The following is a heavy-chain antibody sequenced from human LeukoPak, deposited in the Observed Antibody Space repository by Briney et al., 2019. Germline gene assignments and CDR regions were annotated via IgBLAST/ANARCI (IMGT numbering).Heavy chain of an antibody. V-gene: IGHV1-46*01. CDR2: INPSGGST. Sequence: GASVKVSCKASGYTFTSYYMHWVRQAPGQGLEWMGIINPSGGSTSYAQKFQGRVTMTRDTSTSTVYMELSCLRSEDTAVYYSARDSQVAARGYYFDYWGQGTLVTVSS. CDR1: GYTFTSYY. CDR3: ARDSQVAARGYYFDY. D-gene: IGHD2-15*01. J-gene: IGHJ4*02.